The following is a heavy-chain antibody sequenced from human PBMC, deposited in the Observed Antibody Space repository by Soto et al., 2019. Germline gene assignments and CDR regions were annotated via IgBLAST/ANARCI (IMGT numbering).Heavy chain of an antibody. CDR1: GFTFSSYV. CDR2: ISAGGSST. CDR3: AKEGALGLYYFDY. V-gene: IGHV3-23*01. Sequence: GGSLRLSCAASGFTFSSYVMSWVRQAPGKGLEWVSTISAGGSSTYYADSVKGRFTISRDNSKNTLYLQMNSLRPEDTAVYYCAKEGALGLYYFDYWSQGTLVTVSS. D-gene: IGHD3-10*01. J-gene: IGHJ4*02.